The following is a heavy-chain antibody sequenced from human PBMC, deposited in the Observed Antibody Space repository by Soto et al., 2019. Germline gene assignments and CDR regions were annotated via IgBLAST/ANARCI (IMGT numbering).Heavy chain of an antibody. Sequence: SQTLSLTCAISGDSVSSNSAAWNWLRQSPSRGLEWLGRTYYRSKWYNDYVVSVKSRITINPDTSKNQFSLQLNSVTPEDTAVYYCARERGVLSEAFEICGQGTVVTVSS. D-gene: IGHD3-10*01. V-gene: IGHV6-1*01. CDR3: ARERGVLSEAFEI. J-gene: IGHJ3*02. CDR2: TYYRSKWYN. CDR1: GDSVSSNSAA.